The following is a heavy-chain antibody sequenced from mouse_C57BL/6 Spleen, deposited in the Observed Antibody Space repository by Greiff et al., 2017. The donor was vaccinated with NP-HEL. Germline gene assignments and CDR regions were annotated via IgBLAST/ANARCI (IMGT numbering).Heavy chain of an antibody. J-gene: IGHJ1*03. CDR3: AGRALWLRREYFDV. CDR2: IDPSDSYT. CDR1: GYTFTSYW. Sequence: QVQLQQSGAELVMPGASVKLSCKASGYTFTSYWMHWVKQRPGQGLEWIGEIDPSDSYTNYNQKFKGKSTLTVDKSSSTAYMQLSSLTSEDSAVYYCAGRALWLRREYFDVWGTGTTVTVSS. V-gene: IGHV1-69*01. D-gene: IGHD2-2*01.